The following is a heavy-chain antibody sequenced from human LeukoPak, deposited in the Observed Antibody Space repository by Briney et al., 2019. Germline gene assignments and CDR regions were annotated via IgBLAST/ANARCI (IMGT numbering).Heavy chain of an antibody. CDR1: GYTFISYG. Sequence: GASVKVSCKASGYTFISYGISWVRQAPGQGLEWMGWISAYNGNTNYAQKLQGRVTMTTDTSTGTAYMELRSLRSDDTAVYYCAREPIRLAAAGRFNWLDPWGQGTLVTVSS. D-gene: IGHD6-13*01. V-gene: IGHV1-18*01. J-gene: IGHJ5*02. CDR3: AREPIRLAAAGRFNWLDP. CDR2: ISAYNGNT.